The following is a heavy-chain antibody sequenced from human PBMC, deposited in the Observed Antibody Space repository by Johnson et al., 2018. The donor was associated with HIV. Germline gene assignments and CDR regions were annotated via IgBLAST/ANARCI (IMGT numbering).Heavy chain of an antibody. Sequence: MLLVESGGSVIRPGGSLRLSCVGTGFTFEHYGMSWVRQAPGKGLQWVSGIHWNGDTTTYADSVKGRFTVSRDNAKRSLYLQLSNLRAEDTALYYCATLTVRSRAFDLWGQGTLVTVSS. CDR1: GFTFEHYG. V-gene: IGHV3-20*04. CDR3: ATLTVRSRAFDL. D-gene: IGHD4-17*01. J-gene: IGHJ3*01. CDR2: IHWNGDTT.